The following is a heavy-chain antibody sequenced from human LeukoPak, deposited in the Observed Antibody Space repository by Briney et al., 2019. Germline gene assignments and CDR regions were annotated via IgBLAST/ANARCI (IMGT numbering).Heavy chain of an antibody. Sequence: GGSLRLSCAASGFTFSSYGMHWVRQAPGKGLEWVAFIRYDGSNKYYANSVKGRFTISRDNSKNTLYLQMNSLRAEDTAVYYCAKGLKRVVVAATEYYFDYWGQGTLVTVSS. V-gene: IGHV3-30*02. J-gene: IGHJ4*02. CDR3: AKGLKRVVVAATEYYFDY. D-gene: IGHD2-15*01. CDR1: GFTFSSYG. CDR2: IRYDGSNK.